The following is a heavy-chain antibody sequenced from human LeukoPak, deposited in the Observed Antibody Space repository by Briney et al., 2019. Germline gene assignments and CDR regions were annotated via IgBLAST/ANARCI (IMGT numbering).Heavy chain of an antibody. CDR1: GFTFSSYN. CDR2: ISSSSSTT. J-gene: IGHJ4*02. CDR3: AREPYGSGSYNFDY. D-gene: IGHD3-10*01. Sequence: GGSLRLSCAASGFTFSSYNMNWVRQAPGKGLEWVSCISSSSSTTYYADSAKGRFTISRDNAKNSLYLQMNSLRAEDTAVYYCAREPYGSGSYNFDYWGQGTLLTVSS. V-gene: IGHV3-48*01.